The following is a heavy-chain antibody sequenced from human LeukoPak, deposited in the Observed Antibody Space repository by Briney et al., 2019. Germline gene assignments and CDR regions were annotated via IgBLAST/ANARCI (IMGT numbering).Heavy chain of an antibody. J-gene: IGHJ4*02. CDR2: ISSNGGST. CDR1: GFTFSNYA. D-gene: IGHD2-21*02. Sequence: PGGSLRLSCAASGFTFSNYAMHWVRQAPGKGLEYVSAISSNGGSTYYANSVKGRFTISRDNSRNTLYLQMGSLRAEDMAVYYCARGIGVVTAIFVYWGQGTLVTVSS. V-gene: IGHV3-64*01. CDR3: ARGIGVVTAIFVY.